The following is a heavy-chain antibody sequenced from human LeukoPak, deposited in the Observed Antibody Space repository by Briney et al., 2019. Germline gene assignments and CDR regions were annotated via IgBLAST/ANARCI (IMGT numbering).Heavy chain of an antibody. J-gene: IGHJ4*02. CDR1: GXSVSSNTSA. D-gene: IGHD2-15*01. Sequence: SQTLSLTCVIAGXSVSSNTSAWNWIRQSPLRGLEWLGRTFYRSKWYNDYAGSVKSRITISPDTPKNHFSLHLDSVTPEDTAMYYCARDGWPAFDYWGQGSLVTVSS. CDR3: ARDGWPAFDY. CDR2: TFYRSKWYN. V-gene: IGHV6-1*01.